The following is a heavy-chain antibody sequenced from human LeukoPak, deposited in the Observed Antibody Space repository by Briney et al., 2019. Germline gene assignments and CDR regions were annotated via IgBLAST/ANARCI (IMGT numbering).Heavy chain of an antibody. J-gene: IGHJ4*02. V-gene: IGHV4-59*01. CDR3: ARVEFDGVAAAGSLDY. D-gene: IGHD6-13*01. Sequence: PSETLSLTCTVSSGSINYYYWSWIRQPPGKGLEWIGYIYYSGSTNYNPSLRSRVTISVDTSKNQFSLNVRSVTAADTAAYYCARVEFDGVAAAGSLDYWGQGILVTVSS. CDR2: IYYSGST. CDR1: SGSINYYY.